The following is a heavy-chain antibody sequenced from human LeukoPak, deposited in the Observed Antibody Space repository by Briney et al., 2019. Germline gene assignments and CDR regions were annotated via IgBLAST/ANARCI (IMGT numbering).Heavy chain of an antibody. CDR1: GGSISSGDYY. J-gene: IGHJ5*02. CDR3: AREGTTVTTREWFDP. V-gene: IGHV4-30-4*08. D-gene: IGHD4-17*01. Sequence: SETLSLTCTVSGGSISSGDYYWSWIRQPPGKGLEWIGYIYYSGSTYYNPSLKSRVTISVDTSKKQFSLKLSSVTAADTAVYYCAREGTTVTTREWFDPWGQGTLVTVSS. CDR2: IYYSGST.